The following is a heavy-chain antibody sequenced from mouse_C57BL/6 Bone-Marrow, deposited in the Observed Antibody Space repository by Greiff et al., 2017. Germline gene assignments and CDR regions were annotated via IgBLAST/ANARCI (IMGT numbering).Heavy chain of an antibody. CDR1: GFSFNTYA. D-gene: IGHD1-1*01. V-gene: IGHV10-1*01. CDR3: VRHRYGSSYGFAY. J-gene: IGHJ3*01. CDR2: IRSKSNNYAT. Sequence: EVMLVESGGGLVQPKGSLKLSCAASGFSFNTYAMNWVRQAPGKGLEWVARIRSKSNNYATYYADSVKDRFTISRDDSESMLYLQMNNLKTEDTAMYYCVRHRYGSSYGFAYWGQGTLVTVSA.